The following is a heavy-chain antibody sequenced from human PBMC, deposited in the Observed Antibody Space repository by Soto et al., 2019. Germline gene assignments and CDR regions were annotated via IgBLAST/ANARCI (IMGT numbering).Heavy chain of an antibody. D-gene: IGHD3-22*01. Sequence: GGSLRLSCAASGFTFSSCAMSWVRQAPGKGLEWVSAISGSGGSTYYADSVKGRFTISRDNSKNTLYLQMNSLRAEDTAVYYCAKNYYDSSGPYDAFDIWGQGTMVTVSS. CDR1: GFTFSSCA. CDR2: ISGSGGST. J-gene: IGHJ3*02. V-gene: IGHV3-23*01. CDR3: AKNYYDSSGPYDAFDI.